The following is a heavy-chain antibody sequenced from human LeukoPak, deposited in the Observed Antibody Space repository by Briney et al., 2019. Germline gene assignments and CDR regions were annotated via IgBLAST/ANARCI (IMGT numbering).Heavy chain of an antibody. Sequence: SETLSLTCSVSGDSSTNSIYYWGWIRQPPGRGLEWIVTIDYSGNTYYNPSLKSRATISADMSKNQFCLKLSSVTAADTAVYYCAREYTLYRSGWFLDYWGQGTVVTVSS. CDR1: GDSSTNSIYY. J-gene: IGHJ4*02. CDR3: AREYTLYRSGWFLDY. D-gene: IGHD6-19*01. CDR2: IDYSGNT. V-gene: IGHV4-39*07.